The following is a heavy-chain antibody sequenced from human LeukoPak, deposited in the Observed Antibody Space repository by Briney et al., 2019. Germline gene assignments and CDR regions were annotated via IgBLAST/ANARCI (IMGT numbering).Heavy chain of an antibody. Sequence: GGSLRLSCAASGFIFSDHWMHWVRQAPGKGLVWLSRINNDGSSTIYADSVKGRFTFSRDNAENTLFLEMSSLRVEDTAVYYCVRERNNFWSGHHSIFDSWGQGTLVTVSS. CDR1: GFIFSDHW. CDR2: INNDGSST. D-gene: IGHD3-3*01. V-gene: IGHV3-74*01. CDR3: VRERNNFWSGHHSIFDS. J-gene: IGHJ4*02.